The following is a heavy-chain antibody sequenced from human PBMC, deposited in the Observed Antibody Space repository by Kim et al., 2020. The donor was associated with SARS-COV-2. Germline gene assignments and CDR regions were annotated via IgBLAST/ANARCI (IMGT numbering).Heavy chain of an antibody. CDR2: ISASGNII. J-gene: IGHJ4*02. CDR1: GFRFDDYY. D-gene: IGHD3-3*02. CDR3: ASHFVVSGFDS. Sequence: GGSLRLSCAGSGFRFDDYYISWIRQAPGKGLEWLSFISASGNIIQYANSVKGRLTISRDNAKNSVHLQMNSLRAEDTAVYYCASHFVVSGFDSWGPGTLVTVPS. V-gene: IGHV3-11*01.